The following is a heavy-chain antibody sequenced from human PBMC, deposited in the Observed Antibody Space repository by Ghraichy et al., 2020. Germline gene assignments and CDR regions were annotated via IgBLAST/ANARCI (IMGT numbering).Heavy chain of an antibody. D-gene: IGHD6-19*01. V-gene: IGHV3-7*01. CDR2: IKEDGSEK. CDR1: GFTFSSYW. Sequence: GGSLRLSCAASGFTFSSYWMSCVRQAPGKGLEWVANIKEDGSEKYYVYSVKGRFTISRDNAKNSLYLQMNSLRVEDTAVFYCARDDGSGWFRFWGQGTLVTVSS. CDR3: ARDDGSGWFRF. J-gene: IGHJ4*02.